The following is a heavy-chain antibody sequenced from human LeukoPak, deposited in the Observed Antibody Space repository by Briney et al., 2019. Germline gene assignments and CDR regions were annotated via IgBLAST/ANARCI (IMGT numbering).Heavy chain of an antibody. CDR3: ARDSVNGPFVISLDP. J-gene: IGHJ5*02. V-gene: IGHV3-48*03. D-gene: IGHD2-8*01. Sequence: GGSLRLSCAAAGFSFSSYPMNWVRQAPGKGLEWISHISSDGNTESYVDAPRGRFTMSRDNAKNSLFLLINSLRVEDTAVYYCARDSVNGPFVISLDPWGRGALVTVSS. CDR2: ISSDGNTE. CDR1: GFSFSSYP.